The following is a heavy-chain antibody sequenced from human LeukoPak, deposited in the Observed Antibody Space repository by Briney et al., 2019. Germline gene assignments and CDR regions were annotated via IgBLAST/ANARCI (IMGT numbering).Heavy chain of an antibody. D-gene: IGHD3-9*01. V-gene: IGHV4-59*01. CDR3: AGAPTGTSGFDF. Sequence: SETLSLTCTVSGGSITTYYWMWIRQPPGKGLECIGYISYSGSTNYSPSLKSRVTISVDTSKNQFSLKLSSVTAADTAVYYCAGAPTGTSGFDFWGQGTLVTVSS. J-gene: IGHJ4*02. CDR1: GGSITTYY. CDR2: ISYSGST.